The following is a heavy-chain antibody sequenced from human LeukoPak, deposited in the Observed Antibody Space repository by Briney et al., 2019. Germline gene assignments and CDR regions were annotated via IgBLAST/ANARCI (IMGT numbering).Heavy chain of an antibody. CDR2: ISSSTYI. Sequence: PGGSLRLSCAASGFTFSSYSINWVRQAPGKGLEWVSSISSSTYIYYADSVKGRFTISRDNAKNSLYLQMNSLRAEDTAVYYCAKIYDSSGYLKHWGQGTLVTVSS. CDR1: GFTFSSYS. V-gene: IGHV3-21*04. CDR3: AKIYDSSGYLKH. J-gene: IGHJ1*01. D-gene: IGHD3-22*01.